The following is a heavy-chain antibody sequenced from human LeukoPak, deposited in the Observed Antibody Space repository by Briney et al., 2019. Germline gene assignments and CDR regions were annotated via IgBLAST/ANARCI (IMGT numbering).Heavy chain of an antibody. CDR2: IHQSGST. D-gene: IGHD3-22*01. J-gene: IGHJ4*02. V-gene: IGHV4-4*02. CDR1: GGSISSDNW. Sequence: SETLSLTCAVSGGSISSDNWWSWVRQPPGKGLEWVGEIHQSGSTNYNPSLKSRVTITVDKSKSQFSLKLGSVTAADTAVYYCARRNYYDSTGYYNNWGRGTLVTASS. CDR3: ARRNYYDSTGYYNN.